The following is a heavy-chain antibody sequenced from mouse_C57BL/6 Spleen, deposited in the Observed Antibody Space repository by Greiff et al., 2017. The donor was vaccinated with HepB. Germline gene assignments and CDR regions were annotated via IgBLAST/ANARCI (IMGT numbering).Heavy chain of an antibody. CDR2: INPNYGTT. CDR1: GYSFTDYN. CDR3: ARGYDYDGDYYAMDY. V-gene: IGHV1-39*01. J-gene: IGHJ4*01. Sequence: LQQSGPELVKPGASVKISCKASGYSFTDYNMNWVKQSNGKSLEWIGVINPNYGTTSYNQKFKGKATLTVDQSSSTAYMQLNSLTSEDSAVYYCARGYDYDGDYYAMDYWGQGTSVTVSS. D-gene: IGHD2-4*01.